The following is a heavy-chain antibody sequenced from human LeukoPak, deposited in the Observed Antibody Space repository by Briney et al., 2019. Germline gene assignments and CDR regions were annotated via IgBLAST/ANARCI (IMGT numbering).Heavy chain of an antibody. D-gene: IGHD3-3*01. J-gene: IGHJ3*02. V-gene: IGHV1-2*02. CDR2: INPNSGGT. CDR3: ARVDRFLEWFLSAFDI. CDR1: GYTFTGYY. Sequence: ASVKVSCKASGYTFTGYYMHWVRQAPGQGLEWMGWINPNSGGTNYAQKFQGRVTMTRDTSISTAYMELSRLRSDDTAVYYCARVDRFLEWFLSAFDIWGQGTMVTVSS.